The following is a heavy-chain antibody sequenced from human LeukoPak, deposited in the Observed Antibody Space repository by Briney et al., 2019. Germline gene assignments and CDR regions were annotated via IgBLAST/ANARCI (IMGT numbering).Heavy chain of an antibody. CDR2: IIPIFGTA. D-gene: IGHD3-22*01. V-gene: IGHV1-69*05. CDR3: GRAGSYYDSSPAAFDI. Sequence: GASVKVSCKASGGTFTSYAISWVRQAPGQGLEWMGGIIPIFGTANYAQKFQGRVTITTDESTSTAYMELSSLRSEDTSVYYCGRAGSYYDSSPAAFDIWGQGTMVTVSS. CDR1: GGTFTSYA. J-gene: IGHJ3*02.